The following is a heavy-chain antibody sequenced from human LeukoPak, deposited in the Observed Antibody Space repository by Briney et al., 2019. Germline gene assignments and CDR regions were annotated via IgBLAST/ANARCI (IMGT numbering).Heavy chain of an antibody. CDR2: IYYSGST. CDR3: ARGGGIAAAGIGTFPFDY. V-gene: IGHV4-59*01. J-gene: IGHJ4*02. CDR1: GGSISSYY. Sequence: SETLSLTCTVSGGSISSYYWSWIRQPPGKGLEWIGYIYYSGSTNYNPSLKSRVTISVDTSKNQFSLKLSSVTAADTAVYYCARGGGIAAAGIGTFPFDYWGQGTLVTVSS. D-gene: IGHD6-13*01.